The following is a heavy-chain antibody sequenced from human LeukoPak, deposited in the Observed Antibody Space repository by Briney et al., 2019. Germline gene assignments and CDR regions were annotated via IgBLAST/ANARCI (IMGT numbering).Heavy chain of an antibody. D-gene: IGHD5-12*01. CDR1: GDTVSTPSST. J-gene: IGHJ4*02. V-gene: IGHV6-1*01. CDR3: ARQGQHTGYDFIDY. Sequence: SQTLSLTCVIYGDTVSTPSSTWDWIRQSPSRGLEWPGRTYFRNPSYDDYALSVKSRIRIHPDASKKQFSLQLNSVTPEDTAVYFCARQGQHTGYDFIDYWGQGTLVTVSS. CDR2: TYFRNPSYD.